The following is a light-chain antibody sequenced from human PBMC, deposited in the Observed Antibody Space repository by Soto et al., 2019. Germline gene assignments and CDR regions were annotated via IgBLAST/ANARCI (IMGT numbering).Light chain of an antibody. CDR3: SSYAGSTDV. Sequence: QAVVTQPPSASGSPGQSVTISCTGTSSDVGGYNYVSWYQQHPGKAPKLMIYEVSKRPSGVPDRFSGSKSGNTASLTVSGLQAEDEADYYCSSYAGSTDVFGTGTKLTVL. J-gene: IGLJ1*01. V-gene: IGLV2-8*01. CDR2: EVS. CDR1: SSDVGGYNY.